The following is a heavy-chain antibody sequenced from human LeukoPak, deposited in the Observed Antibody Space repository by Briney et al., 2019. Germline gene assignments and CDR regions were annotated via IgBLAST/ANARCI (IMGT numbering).Heavy chain of an antibody. V-gene: IGHV1-2*02. CDR2: INPNNGGT. CDR1: RYIFTSYY. D-gene: IGHD6-13*01. Sequence: GASVKVSCKASRYIFTSYYIHWVRQAPGQGLEWIGWINPNNGGTKYAQKFQGRVTMTSDTSISTAYMELSRLRSDDTAVYYCARDRGSSWYGDYWGQGTLVTVSS. CDR3: ARDRGSSWYGDY. J-gene: IGHJ4*02.